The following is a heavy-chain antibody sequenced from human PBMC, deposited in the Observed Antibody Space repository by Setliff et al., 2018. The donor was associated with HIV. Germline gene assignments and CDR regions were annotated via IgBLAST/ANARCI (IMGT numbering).Heavy chain of an antibody. CDR2: IHYSGSS. V-gene: IGHV4-61*05. D-gene: IGHD2-15*01. CDR3: ARFCSGGSCPDY. J-gene: IGHJ4*02. CDR1: GGSISSSSYY. Sequence: LSLTCTVSGGSISSSSYYWGWIRQPPGKGLEWIGYIHYSGSSNYNPSLKSRVTISVDTSKDQFSLKVTSVTAVDTAVYYCARFCSGGSCPDYWGQGTLVTVSS.